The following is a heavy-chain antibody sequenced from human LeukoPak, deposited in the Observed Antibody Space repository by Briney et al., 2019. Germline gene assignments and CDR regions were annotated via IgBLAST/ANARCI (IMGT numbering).Heavy chain of an antibody. CDR2: INPNSGGT. D-gene: IGHD3-22*01. CDR1: GYILTDYY. V-gene: IGHV1-2*02. Sequence: GASVKVSCKASGYILTDYYMHWVRQPPGQGLEWMGWINPNSGGTNYAQKFQGRVTMNRDTSITTGYMELTSLTSDDTAVYYCARGSRIYYFDSSGYLHYMDVWGKGTTVTISS. CDR3: ARGSRIYYFDSSGYLHYMDV. J-gene: IGHJ6*03.